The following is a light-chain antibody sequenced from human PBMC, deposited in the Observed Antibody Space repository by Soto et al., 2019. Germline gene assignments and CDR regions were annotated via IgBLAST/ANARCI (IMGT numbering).Light chain of an antibody. J-gene: IGLJ3*02. CDR1: SSNIGAGYD. V-gene: IGLV1-40*01. CDR3: QSYDSSLSAWV. CDR2: GNS. Sequence: QAVVTQPPSVSGAPGQRVTISCTGSSSNIGAGYDVYWYQQLPGTAPKLLRYGNSNRPSGVPDRFSGSKSGTSESLAITGLQAEDEADYYCQSYDSSLSAWVFGGGTQLTVL.